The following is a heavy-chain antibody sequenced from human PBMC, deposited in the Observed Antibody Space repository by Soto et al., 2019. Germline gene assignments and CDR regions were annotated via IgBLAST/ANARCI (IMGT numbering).Heavy chain of an antibody. V-gene: IGHV3-21*01. D-gene: IGHD2-21*01. CDR1: GFTFSSYS. J-gene: IGHJ4*02. Sequence: LRLSCAASGFTFSSYSMNWVRQAPGKGLEWVSSISSSSSYIYYADSVKGRFTISRDNAKNSLYLQMNSLRAEDTAVYYCARDRDGYNRYFDYWGQGTLVTVSS. CDR2: ISSSSSYI. CDR3: ARDRDGYNRYFDY.